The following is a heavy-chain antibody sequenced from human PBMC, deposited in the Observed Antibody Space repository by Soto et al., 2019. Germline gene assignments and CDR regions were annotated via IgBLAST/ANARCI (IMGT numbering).Heavy chain of an antibody. CDR1: GGTFSSYT. J-gene: IGHJ2*01. CDR2: IIPILGIA. D-gene: IGHD6-19*01. V-gene: IGHV1-69*02. CDR3: ARVGYKGRGWYEDLNWYFDL. Sequence: QVQLVQSGAEVKKPGSSVKVSCKASGGTFSSYTISWVRQAPGQGLEWMGRIIPILGIANYAQKSQGRVTITADKSTSTADMELSSLRSEDTAVYYWARVGYKGRGWYEDLNWYFDLWGRGTLVTVSS.